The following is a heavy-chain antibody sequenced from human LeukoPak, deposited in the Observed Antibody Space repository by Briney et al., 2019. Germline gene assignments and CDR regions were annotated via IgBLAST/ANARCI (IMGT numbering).Heavy chain of an antibody. CDR1: GFTFSDYY. CDR3: ARSPNYVWGSYRYTFDY. D-gene: IGHD3-16*02. Sequence: GGSLRLSCAASGFTFSDYYMSWIRQAPGKGLEWVSYISSSGSTIYYADSVKGRFTTSRDNAKNSLYLQMNSLRAEDTAVYYCARSPNYVWGSYRYTFDYWGQGTLVTVSS. V-gene: IGHV3-11*04. CDR2: ISSSGSTI. J-gene: IGHJ4*02.